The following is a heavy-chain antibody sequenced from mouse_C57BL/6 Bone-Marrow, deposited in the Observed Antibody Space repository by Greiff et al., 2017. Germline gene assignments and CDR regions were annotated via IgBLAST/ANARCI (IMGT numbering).Heavy chain of an antibody. V-gene: IGHV10-1*01. CDR3: VRSFIYYDYEFAY. CDR1: GFSFNTYA. J-gene: IGHJ3*01. D-gene: IGHD2-4*01. Sequence: EVKLMESGGGLVQPKGSLKLSCAASGFSFNTYAMNWVRQAPGKGLEWVARIRSKSNNYATYYADSVKDRFTISRDDSESMLYLQMNNLNTEDTAMYYCVRSFIYYDYEFAYWGQGTLVTVSA. CDR2: IRSKSNNYAT.